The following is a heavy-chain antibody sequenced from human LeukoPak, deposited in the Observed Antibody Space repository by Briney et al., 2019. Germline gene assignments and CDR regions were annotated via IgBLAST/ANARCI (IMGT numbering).Heavy chain of an antibody. CDR2: ISYDGVNK. CDR3: AKGLYYYDTSGPHYFDY. Sequence: GGSLRLSCAASGFTFSNSGMHWVSQAPGKGLEWVAVISYDGVNKYYVDSVKGRFTISRDNSKNTLYLQMNSLRAEDTAVYYCAKGLYYYDTSGPHYFDYWGQGTLVTVSS. CDR1: GFTFSNSG. V-gene: IGHV3-30*18. D-gene: IGHD3-22*01. J-gene: IGHJ4*02.